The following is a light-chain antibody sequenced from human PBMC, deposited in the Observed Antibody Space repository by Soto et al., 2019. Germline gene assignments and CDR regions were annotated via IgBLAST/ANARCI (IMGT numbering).Light chain of an antibody. CDR2: GAS. CDR1: ESVRSSY. Sequence: EIVLTQSPGTLSLSPGERATLSCRASESVRSSYLAWYHQKPGQAPRLLIYGASTRATGIPDRFTGRGSGTDFTLSVSRLEPEDFAVYFWQQYGSSPATFGQGTKVDIK. V-gene: IGKV3-20*01. CDR3: QQYGSSPAT. J-gene: IGKJ1*01.